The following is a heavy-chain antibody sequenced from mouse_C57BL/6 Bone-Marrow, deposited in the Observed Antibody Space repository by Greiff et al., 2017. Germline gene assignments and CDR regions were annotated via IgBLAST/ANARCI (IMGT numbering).Heavy chain of an antibody. CDR2: IHPNSGST. D-gene: IGHD3-1*01. V-gene: IGHV1-64*01. J-gene: IGHJ2*01. Sequence: QVQLQQPGAELVKPGASVKLSCKASGYTFTSYWIHWVNKRPRQGLEWIGMIHPNSGSTNYNEKFKSKATLTVDKSSSTAYMQHSSLTSEDSAVYYCASRGKFYDYWGQGTTLTVSS. CDR1: GYTFTSYW. CDR3: ASRGKFYDY.